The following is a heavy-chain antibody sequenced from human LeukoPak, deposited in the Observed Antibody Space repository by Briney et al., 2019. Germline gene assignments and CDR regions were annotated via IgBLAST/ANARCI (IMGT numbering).Heavy chain of an antibody. D-gene: IGHD3-22*01. Sequence: PSETLSLTCTVSGGPISSYYWSWIRQPAGKGLEWIGRIYTSGSTNYNPSLKSRVTMSVDASKNQFSLKLSSVTAADTAVYYCARMLYYYDSSGYYYFAFDIWGQGTMVTVSS. CDR2: IYTSGST. J-gene: IGHJ3*02. CDR1: GGPISSYY. V-gene: IGHV4-4*07. CDR3: ARMLYYYDSSGYYYFAFDI.